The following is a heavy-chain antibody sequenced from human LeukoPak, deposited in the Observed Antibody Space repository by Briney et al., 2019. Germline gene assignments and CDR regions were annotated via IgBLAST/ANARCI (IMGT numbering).Heavy chain of an antibody. CDR3: ATVPGDY. CDR2: IYYNGYT. CDR1: GGSISSGDYY. J-gene: IGHJ4*02. Sequence: PSETLSLTCTVSGGSISSGDYYWTWIRQPPGKGLEWIGYIYYNGYTDYNPSLKSRVTISLDTSKNQFSLKLSSVTAADTAVYYCATVPGDYWGQGTLVTVSS. V-gene: IGHV4-61*08.